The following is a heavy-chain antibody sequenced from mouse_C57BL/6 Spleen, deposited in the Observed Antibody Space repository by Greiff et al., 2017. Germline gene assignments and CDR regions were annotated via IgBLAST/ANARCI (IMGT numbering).Heavy chain of an antibody. CDR2: IHPNCGST. V-gene: IGHV1-64*01. Sequence: QVQLQQPGAELVKPGASVKLSCKASGYTFTRYWMHWVKQRPGQGLEWIGMIHPNCGSTNYNEKFKSKATLTVDKSSSTAYMQLSSLTSEDSAVYYCARTTGGYFDVWGTGTTVTVSS. CDR3: ARTTGGYFDV. J-gene: IGHJ1*03. CDR1: GYTFTRYW. D-gene: IGHD1-1*01.